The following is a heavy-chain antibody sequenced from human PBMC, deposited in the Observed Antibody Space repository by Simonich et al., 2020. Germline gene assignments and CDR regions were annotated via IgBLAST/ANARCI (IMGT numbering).Heavy chain of an antibody. V-gene: IGHV3-21*01. Sequence: EVQLVESGGGLVKPGGSLRLSCAASGFTFSSYSMNWFRQAPGRGREWVSSISSRSSYIYNADSVKDRFTISRDNAKNSLYLQMNSLRAEDTAVYYCARGRDWGIEGGDAFDIWGQGTMVTVSS. CDR1: GFTFSSYS. J-gene: IGHJ3*02. D-gene: IGHD3-16*01. CDR3: ARGRDWGIEGGDAFDI. CDR2: ISSRSSYI.